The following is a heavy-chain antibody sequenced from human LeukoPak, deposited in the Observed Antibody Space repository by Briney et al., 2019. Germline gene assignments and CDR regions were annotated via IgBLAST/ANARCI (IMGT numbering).Heavy chain of an antibody. D-gene: IGHD3-3*01. CDR2: ISTYDGNT. CDR1: GYTFTTYG. J-gene: IGHJ3*02. V-gene: IGHV1-18*01. CDR3: ATPYYDFWSGLITGAFDI. Sequence: ASVKVSCKASGYTFTTYGINWVRQAPGQGLEWMGWISTYDGNTIYTQKFQGRVTMTEDTSTDTAYMELSSLRSEDTAVYYCATPYYDFWSGLITGAFDIWGQGTMVTVSS.